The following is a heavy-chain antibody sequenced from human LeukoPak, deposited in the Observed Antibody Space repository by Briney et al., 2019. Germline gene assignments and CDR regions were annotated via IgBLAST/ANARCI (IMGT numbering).Heavy chain of an antibody. V-gene: IGHV3-30*02. CDR1: GFTFSSYG. CDR3: ARAGSAYTYYYYYYMDV. Sequence: GGSLRLSCAASGFTFSSYGMHWVRQAPGKGLEWVAFIRYDGSNKYYADSVKGRFTISRDNSKNTLYQQMNSLRAEDTAVYYCARAGSAYTYYYYYYMDVWGKGTTVTVSS. J-gene: IGHJ6*03. D-gene: IGHD6-19*01. CDR2: IRYDGSNK.